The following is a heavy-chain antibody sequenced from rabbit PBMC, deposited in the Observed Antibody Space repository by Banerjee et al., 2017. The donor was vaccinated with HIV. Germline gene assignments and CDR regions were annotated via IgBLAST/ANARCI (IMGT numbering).Heavy chain of an antibody. CDR3: ARMSGYGDL. J-gene: IGHJ3*01. D-gene: IGHD2-1*01. V-gene: IGHV1S45*01. Sequence: QEQLEESGGDLVKPEGSLTLTCTASGFSFSNGYVMCWVRQAPGKGLEWIACINTISGDTVYATWAKGRFTISKASWTTVTLQMTSLTAADTATYFCARMSGYGDLWGQGTLVTVS. CDR1: GFSFSNGYV. CDR2: INTISGDT.